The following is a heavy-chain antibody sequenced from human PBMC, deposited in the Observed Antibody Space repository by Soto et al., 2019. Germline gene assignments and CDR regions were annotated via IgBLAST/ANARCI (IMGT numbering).Heavy chain of an antibody. CDR3: ARIASAGRGWDV. J-gene: IGHJ6*02. V-gene: IGHV3-7*01. Sequence: EVQLVESPPAPVHPGGSLRLSCAASGFTFSSYWMSWVRQAPVKGLEWVGNIKQDGSEKNYVDFMEGRFTISRDNAENSLYLQMNSLRAEDTAVYYCARIASAGRGWDVWGQGTTVVVSS. D-gene: IGHD6-13*01. CDR1: GFTFSSYW. CDR2: IKQDGSEK.